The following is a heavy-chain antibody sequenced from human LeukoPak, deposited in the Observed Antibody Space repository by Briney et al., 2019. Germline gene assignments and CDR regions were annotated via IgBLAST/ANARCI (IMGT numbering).Heavy chain of an antibody. Sequence: GGSLRLSCAVSGFTSSSYAMAWVRQAPGKGLEWVSAISGSGISTYYAESVRGRFTVSRDNPKNTLYLHMTSLRAEDTAVYYCAKDRWGVYEHCCEPFDYWGQGTLVTVSS. J-gene: IGHJ4*02. CDR2: ISGSGIST. CDR1: GFTSSSYA. V-gene: IGHV3-23*01. CDR3: AKDRWGVYEHCCEPFDY. D-gene: IGHD2-21*01.